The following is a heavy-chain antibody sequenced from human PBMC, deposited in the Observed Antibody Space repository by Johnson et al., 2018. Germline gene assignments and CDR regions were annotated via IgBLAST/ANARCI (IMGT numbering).Heavy chain of an antibody. J-gene: IGHJ6*03. CDR2: ISYDGSNK. Sequence: QVQLVESGGGVVQPGRSLRLSCAASGFTFSSYAMHWVRQAPGKGLEWVAVISYDGSNKYYADSVKGRFTISRDNSKNTLYLQMNSLRGEDSAVYSCERGGSIAARNQYYYYMDVWGKGTTVTVSS. V-gene: IGHV3-30-3*01. CDR1: GFTFSSYA. D-gene: IGHD6-6*01. CDR3: ERGGSIAARNQYYYYMDV.